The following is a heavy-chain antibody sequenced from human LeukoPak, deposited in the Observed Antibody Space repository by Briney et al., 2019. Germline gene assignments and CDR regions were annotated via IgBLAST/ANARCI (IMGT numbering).Heavy chain of an antibody. V-gene: IGHV4-59*01. Sequence: SETLSLTCTVSGGSISSYYRSWIRQPPGKGLEWIGYIYYSGSTNYNPSLKSRVTISVDTSKNQFSLKLSSVTAADTAVYYCARGTVAGNDYWGQGTLVTVSS. CDR3: ARGTVAGNDY. J-gene: IGHJ4*02. CDR1: GGSISSYY. D-gene: IGHD6-19*01. CDR2: IYYSGST.